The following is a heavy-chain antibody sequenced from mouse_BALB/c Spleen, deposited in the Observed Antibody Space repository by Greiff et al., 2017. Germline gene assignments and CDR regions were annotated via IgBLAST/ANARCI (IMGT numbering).Heavy chain of an antibody. CDR1: GFTFSSYG. CDR3: ARGGVYYGNYEGAMDY. Sequence: EVKVLESGGDLVKPGGSLKLSCAASGFTFSSYGMSWVRQTPDKRLEWVATISSGGSYTYYPDSVKGRFTISRDNAKNTLYLQMSSLKSEDTAMYYCARGGVYYGNYEGAMDYWGQGTSVTVSS. V-gene: IGHV5-6*01. D-gene: IGHD2-1*01. J-gene: IGHJ4*01. CDR2: ISSGGSYT.